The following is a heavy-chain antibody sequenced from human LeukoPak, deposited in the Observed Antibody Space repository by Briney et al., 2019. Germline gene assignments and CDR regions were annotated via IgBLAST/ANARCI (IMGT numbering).Heavy chain of an antibody. CDR3: ARDDTAMAYFDY. J-gene: IGHJ4*02. V-gene: IGHV1-3*01. CDR1: GYTFTSYA. D-gene: IGHD5-18*01. Sequence: GASVKVSCKASGYTFTSYAMHWVRQAPGQRLEGMGWSNAGNGNTKYSQEFQGRVTITRDTSASTAYMELSSLRSEDTAVYYCARDDTAMAYFDYWGQGTLVTVSS. CDR2: SNAGNGNT.